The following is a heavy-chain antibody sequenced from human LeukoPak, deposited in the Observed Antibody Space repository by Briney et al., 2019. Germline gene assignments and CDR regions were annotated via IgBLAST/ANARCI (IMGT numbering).Heavy chain of an antibody. D-gene: IGHD3-3*01. V-gene: IGHV1-69*13. CDR1: GGTFISYA. CDR3: ARTQTGDTHYDFGSGEGFDP. J-gene: IGHJ5*02. Sequence: SVKVSCKASGGTFISYAISWVRQAPGQGLEWMGGIIPIFGTANYAQKFQGRVTITADESTSTAYMELSSLRSEDTAVYYCARTQTGDTHYDFGSGEGFDPWGQGTLSPSPQ. CDR2: IIPIFGTA.